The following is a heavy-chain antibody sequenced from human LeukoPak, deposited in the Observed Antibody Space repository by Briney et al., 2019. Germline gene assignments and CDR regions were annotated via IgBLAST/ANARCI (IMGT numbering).Heavy chain of an antibody. J-gene: IGHJ4*02. D-gene: IGHD5-24*01. Sequence: ASVKVSCKASGGTFSSYAISWVRQAPGQGLEWMGGIIPIFGTANYAQKFQGRVTITADESTSTAYMELSSLRSEDTAVYYCASYEEMATSFDYWGQGTLATVSS. CDR3: ASYEEMATSFDY. CDR2: IIPIFGTA. V-gene: IGHV1-69*13. CDR1: GGTFSSYA.